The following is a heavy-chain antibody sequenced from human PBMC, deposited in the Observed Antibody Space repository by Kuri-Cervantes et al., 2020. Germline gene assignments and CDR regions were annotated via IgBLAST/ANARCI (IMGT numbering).Heavy chain of an antibody. V-gene: IGHV3-74*01. J-gene: IGHJ3*02. CDR1: GFTFSSYW. Sequence: GESLKISCAASGFTFSSYWMHWVRQAPGKGLVWVSRINSDGSSTSYADSVKGRFTISRDNAKNTLYLQMNSLRAEDTAVYYCARDQWSDYYDSSGYHAFDIWGQGTMVTVSS. CDR3: ARDQWSDYYDSSGYHAFDI. CDR2: INSDGSST. D-gene: IGHD3-22*01.